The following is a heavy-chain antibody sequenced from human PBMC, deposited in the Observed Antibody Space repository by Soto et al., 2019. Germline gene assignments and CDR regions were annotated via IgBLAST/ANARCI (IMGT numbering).Heavy chain of an antibody. V-gene: IGHV4-38-2*02. CDR2: IYHSGST. J-gene: IGHJ3*02. D-gene: IGHD4-17*01. Sequence: PSETLSLTCAVSCYSISSGYYWGWIRQPPGKGLEWIGGIYHSGSTYYNPSLKSRVTISVDTSKTQFSLKLSSVTAADTAVYYCARDRYGDYWDAFDIWGQGTMVTVSS. CDR1: CYSISSGYY. CDR3: ARDRYGDYWDAFDI.